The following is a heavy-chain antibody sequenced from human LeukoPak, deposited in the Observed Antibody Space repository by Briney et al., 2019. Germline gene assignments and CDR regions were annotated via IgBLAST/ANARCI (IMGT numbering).Heavy chain of an antibody. CDR2: SYYSGSA. CDR3: ARDVVGGGNFDY. D-gene: IGHD1-26*01. V-gene: IGHV4-59*01. J-gene: IGHJ4*02. CDR1: GDSISSYY. Sequence: SETLSLTCTVSGDSISSYYWSWIRQPPGKGLEWIGCSYYSGSANYNPSLKSRVTISVDTSKNQFSLKLSSVTAADTAVYYCARDVVGGGNFDYWGQGTLVTVSS.